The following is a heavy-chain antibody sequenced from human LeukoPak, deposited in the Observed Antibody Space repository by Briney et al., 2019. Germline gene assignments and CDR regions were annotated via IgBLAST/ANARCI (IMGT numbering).Heavy chain of an antibody. J-gene: IGHJ4*02. CDR3: AKRISLRGYSCGCDY. CDR2: ISGSGGST. CDR1: GFTFSSYA. V-gene: IGHV3-23*01. Sequence: GGSLRLSCAASGFTFSSYAMSWVRQAPGKGLEWVSAISGSGGSTYYADSVKGRFTISRDNSKNTLYLQMNSLSAEDTAVYYCAKRISLRGYSCGCDYWGQGTLVTVSS. D-gene: IGHD5-18*01.